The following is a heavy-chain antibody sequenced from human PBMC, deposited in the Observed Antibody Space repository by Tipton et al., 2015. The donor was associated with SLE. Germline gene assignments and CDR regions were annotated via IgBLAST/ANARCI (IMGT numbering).Heavy chain of an antibody. CDR3: ARARSDDTFWTDYFYFFYYMDV. CDR1: GGSISSDNW. Sequence: TLSLTCAVSGGSISSDNWWSWVRQPPGKGLEWIGEIYHSGSTNYNPSLKSRVTISADTSKNQFSLTLMSVTGADTAAYFCARARSDDTFWTDYFYFFYYMDVWGKGTTVTVSS. CDR2: IYHSGST. V-gene: IGHV4-4*01. J-gene: IGHJ6*03. D-gene: IGHD3/OR15-3a*01.